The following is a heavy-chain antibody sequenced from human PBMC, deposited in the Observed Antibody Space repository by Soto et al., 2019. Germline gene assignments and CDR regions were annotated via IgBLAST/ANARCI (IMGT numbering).Heavy chain of an antibody. D-gene: IGHD3-16*01. J-gene: IGHJ5*02. CDR3: ASSAFPGQFGALRDFDP. Sequence: EVQLVETGGGLIQPGGSLTLSCAASGMIVSINYISWVRQAPGKGLEWVAIIYSGGGTYYAGSVKGRFTISRDSTKNTVFLQMNTLKGEDTARYYFASSAFPGQFGALRDFDPWGQGTLVTVSS. V-gene: IGHV3-53*02. CDR2: IYSGGGT. CDR1: GMIVSINY.